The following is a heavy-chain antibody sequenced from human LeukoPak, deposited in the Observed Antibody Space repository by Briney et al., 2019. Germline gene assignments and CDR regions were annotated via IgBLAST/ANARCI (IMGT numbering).Heavy chain of an antibody. CDR3: TTPVHYSDSCFDF. CDR1: RLPFSIAW. D-gene: IGHD3-22*01. V-gene: IGHV3-15*01. J-gene: IGHJ4*02. Sequence: GGSLRLSCAGSRLPFSIAWMTWVRQAPGKGLEGVGRIKSRADGGTTDYAAPVKGRFDISRDDSKSTVYLQMNSLRTEDTAVYYCTTPVHYSDSCFDFWGQGTLVTVSS. CDR2: IKSRADGGTT.